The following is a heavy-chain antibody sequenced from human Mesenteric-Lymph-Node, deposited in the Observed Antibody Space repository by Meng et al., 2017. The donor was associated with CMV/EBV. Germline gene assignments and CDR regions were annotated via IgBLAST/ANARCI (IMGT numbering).Heavy chain of an antibody. CDR2: ISSSSSYI. V-gene: IGHV3-21*01. CDR1: GFTFSRYS. J-gene: IGHJ4*02. Sequence: LSCAASGFTFSRYSMNWVRQAPGKGLEWVSSISSSSSYIYYADSVKGRFTISRDNAKNSLYLQMNSLRAEDTAVYYCATVGAAKVFDYWGQGTLVTVSS. D-gene: IGHD1-26*01. CDR3: ATVGAAKVFDY.